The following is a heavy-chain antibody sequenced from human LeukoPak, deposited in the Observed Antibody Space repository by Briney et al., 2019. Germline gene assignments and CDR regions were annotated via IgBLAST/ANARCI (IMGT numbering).Heavy chain of an antibody. CDR2: ISSSSSYI. CDR3: AREGYDYVWGCYCYDRASLDY. V-gene: IGHV3-21*01. Sequence: GGSLRLSCAASGFTFSSYSMNWVRQAPGKGLEWVSSISSSSSYIYYADSVKGRFTISRDNAKNSLYLQMNSLRAEDTAVYYCAREGYDYVWGCYCYDRASLDYWRLGTLVTVSP. CDR1: GFTFSSYS. J-gene: IGHJ4*02. D-gene: IGHD3-16*02.